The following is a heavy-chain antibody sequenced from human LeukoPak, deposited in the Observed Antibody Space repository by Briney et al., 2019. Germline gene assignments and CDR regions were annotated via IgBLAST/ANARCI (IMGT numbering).Heavy chain of an antibody. Sequence: PSETLSLTCAVSGGSLSGYYWSWIRQPPGKGLEWIGEINHSGSTNYNPSFKSRVTISVDTSKNQFSLKLSSVTAEDTAVYYCARELGAFDIWGQGTMVTVSS. CDR3: ARELGAFDI. CDR1: GGSLSGYY. D-gene: IGHD1-7*01. CDR2: INHSGST. J-gene: IGHJ3*02. V-gene: IGHV4-34*01.